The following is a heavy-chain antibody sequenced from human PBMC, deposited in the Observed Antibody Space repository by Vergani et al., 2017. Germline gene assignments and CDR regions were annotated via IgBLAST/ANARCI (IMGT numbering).Heavy chain of an antibody. CDR1: GFTFDDYA. V-gene: IGHV3-9*01. CDR2: ISWNSGSI. D-gene: IGHD1-26*01. Sequence: EVQLVESGGGLVQPGRSLRLSCAASGFTFDDYAMHWVRQAPGKGLEWVSGISWNSGSIGYADSVKGRFTISRDNAKNTLYLQMNSLRAEDTAVYYCARDPTRSATGPGYWGQGTLVTVSS. CDR3: ARDPTRSATGPGY. J-gene: IGHJ4*02.